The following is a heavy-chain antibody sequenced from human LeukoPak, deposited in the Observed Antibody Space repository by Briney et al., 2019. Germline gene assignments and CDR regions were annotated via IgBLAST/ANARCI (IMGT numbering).Heavy chain of an antibody. CDR2: FGGGGGPT. V-gene: IGHV3-23*01. J-gene: IGHJ4*02. CDR3: AKDPSDLDY. Sequence: PGGSLRLSCAASGFTFSSYSMSWVRQARGKGLEWVSGFGGGGGPTYYADSVKGRFTISRDNSKNTLYLQMNSLRAEDTAVYYCAKDPSDLDYWGQGTLVTVSS. CDR1: GFTFSSYS.